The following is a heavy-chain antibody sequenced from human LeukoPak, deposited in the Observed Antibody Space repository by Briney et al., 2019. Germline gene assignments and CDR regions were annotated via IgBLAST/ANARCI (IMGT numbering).Heavy chain of an antibody. CDR3: ARDESGYIYLDAFDI. J-gene: IGHJ3*02. CDR1: GGSISSYY. CDR2: IYYSGST. Sequence: SETPSLTCTVSGGSISSYYWSWIRQPPGKGLEWIGYIYYSGSTNYNPSLKSRVTISVDTSKNQFSLKLSSVTAADTAVYYCARDESGYIYLDAFDIWGQGTMVIVSS. D-gene: IGHD5-18*01. V-gene: IGHV4-59*01.